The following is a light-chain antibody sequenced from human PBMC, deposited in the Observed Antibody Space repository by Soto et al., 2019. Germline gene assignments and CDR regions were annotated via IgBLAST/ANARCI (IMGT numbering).Light chain of an antibody. Sequence: QPVLTQSPSASASLGASVKLTCTLSSGHSRYAIAWHQQQPEKGPRYLMKVNSDGSHSKGDGIPDRFSGSSSGAARYLTISSLQSEDEADYYCQTWGTGIRVFGGGTKLTVL. CDR1: SGHSRYA. V-gene: IGLV4-69*01. CDR2: VNSDGSH. J-gene: IGLJ3*02. CDR3: QTWGTGIRV.